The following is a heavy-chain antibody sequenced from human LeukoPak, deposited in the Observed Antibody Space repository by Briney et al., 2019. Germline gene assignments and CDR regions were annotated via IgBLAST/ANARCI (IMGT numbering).Heavy chain of an antibody. CDR3: ARGGYYYDSSGHLRLNYYFDY. V-gene: IGHV1-18*01. D-gene: IGHD3-22*01. J-gene: IGHJ4*02. CDR1: GYAFTSYG. Sequence: ASVKVSCKASGYAFTSYGISWVRQAPGQGLEWMGWISAYNGNTNYAQKLQGRVTMTTDTSTSTAYMELRSLRSDDTAVYYCARGGYYYDSSGHLRLNYYFDYWGQGTLVTVSS. CDR2: ISAYNGNT.